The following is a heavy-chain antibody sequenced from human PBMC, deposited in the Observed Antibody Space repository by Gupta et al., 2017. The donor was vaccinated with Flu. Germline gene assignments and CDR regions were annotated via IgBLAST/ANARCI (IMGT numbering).Heavy chain of an antibody. CDR3: AKDSRSRWYIASFDS. V-gene: IGHV3-23*01. CDR1: GFSFSNYA. CDR2: ISGDGDGT. Sequence: GFSFSNYAMTWVRQAPGKGVEWVSAISGDGDGTYYAASVKGRFTVSRDNSKNTLYLDMNNVKADDTAVYYCAKDSRSRWYIASFDSWGQGTLVTVSS. D-gene: IGHD6-13*01. J-gene: IGHJ5*01.